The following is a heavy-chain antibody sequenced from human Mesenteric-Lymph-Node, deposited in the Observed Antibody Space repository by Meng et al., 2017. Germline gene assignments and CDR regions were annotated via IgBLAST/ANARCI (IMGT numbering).Heavy chain of an antibody. CDR3: ARTNYGDYNWFDP. V-gene: IGHV4-4*02. Sequence: VPLQESGPGLVKPSGTLSLTCAVSGGSISCSNWWTCVRQPPGKGLECIGESYHSESTTYSPSLKSRVTISVDKSKSQFSLKLSSVTAADTAVYFCARTNYGDYNWFDPWGQGTLVTASS. J-gene: IGHJ5*02. CDR1: GGSISCSNW. CDR2: SYHSEST. D-gene: IGHD4-17*01.